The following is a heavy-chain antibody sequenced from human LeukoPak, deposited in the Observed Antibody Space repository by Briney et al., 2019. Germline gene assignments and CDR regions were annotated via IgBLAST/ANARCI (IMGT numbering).Heavy chain of an antibody. CDR2: IKKTGSET. CDR1: GFTFSRYW. J-gene: IGHJ4*02. Sequence: GGSLRLSCADSGFTFSRYWMSWVRQAPGKGLEWVAYIKKTGSETYYVDSVKGRFTITRDNTRNSLFLQMYSLRAEDTAVYFCAREDGYCSGGNCYSYFDSWGQGTLVTVSS. V-gene: IGHV3-7*01. CDR3: AREDGYCSGGNCYSYFDS. D-gene: IGHD2-15*01.